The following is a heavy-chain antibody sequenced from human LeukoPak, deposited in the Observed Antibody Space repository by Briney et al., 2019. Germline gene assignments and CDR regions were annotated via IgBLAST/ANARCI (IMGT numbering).Heavy chain of an antibody. Sequence: SETLSLTCPVFGGSISSSSYYWGWIRQPPGKGLEGIGSIYYSGNTCYNTYLKTLITLSVDTTKNQFSLKLSSVTAADAAVYYCAREFAAPMNYYYYMDVWGKGTTVTVSS. V-gene: IGHV4-39*07. J-gene: IGHJ6*03. CDR3: AREFAAPMNYYYYMDV. CDR1: GGSISSSSYY. D-gene: IGHD6-13*01. CDR2: IYYSGNT.